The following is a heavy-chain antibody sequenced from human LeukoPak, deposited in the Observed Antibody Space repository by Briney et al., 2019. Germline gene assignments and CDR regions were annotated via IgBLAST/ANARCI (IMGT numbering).Heavy chain of an antibody. CDR2: TYYSGST. J-gene: IGHJ4*02. D-gene: IGHD6-13*01. CDR3: ARLIAAAGRGIDH. CDR1: GGSFSSSTYY. V-gene: IGHV4-39*01. Sequence: SETLSLTCTVSGGSFSSSTYYWGWIRQPPGKGLEWIGSTYYSGSTYYNPSLKSPATISVDTSKNQFTLKLTSVTAADTAVYYCARLIAAAGRGIDHWGQGTLVTVSS.